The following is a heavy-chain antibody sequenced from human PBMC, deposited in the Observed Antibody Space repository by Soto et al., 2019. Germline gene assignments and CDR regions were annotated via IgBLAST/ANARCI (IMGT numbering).Heavy chain of an antibody. J-gene: IGHJ4*02. CDR2: ISGSGGST. D-gene: IGHD3-9*01. CDR3: AKVDYDILTGYYRFTGYYFDY. Sequence: GGSLRLSCAASGFTFSSYAMSWVRQAPGKGLEWVSAISGSGGSTYYADSVKGRFTISRDNSKNTLYLQMNSLRAEDTAVYYCAKVDYDILTGYYRFTGYYFDYWGQGTLVTVSS. CDR1: GFTFSSYA. V-gene: IGHV3-23*01.